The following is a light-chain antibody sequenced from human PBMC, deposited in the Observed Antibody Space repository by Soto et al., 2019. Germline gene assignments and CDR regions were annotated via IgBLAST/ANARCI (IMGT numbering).Light chain of an antibody. CDR1: QSVSRSY. Sequence: EIVLPQSPGTLSLSLGASATLSRRARQSVSRSYLAWYQQNPGQAPRLLIYGASSRATGIPDRFSGSGSGTDFTLTIRRLEPEDLAVYYCQKYGSSLTWTVGQGNKVDIK. CDR2: GAS. CDR3: QKYGSSLTWT. V-gene: IGKV3-20*01. J-gene: IGKJ1*01.